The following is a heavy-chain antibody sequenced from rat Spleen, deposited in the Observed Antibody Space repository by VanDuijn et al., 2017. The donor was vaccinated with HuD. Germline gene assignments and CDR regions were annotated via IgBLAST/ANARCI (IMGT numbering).Heavy chain of an antibody. V-gene: IGHV5-25*01. CDR2: ISTGGGNT. D-gene: IGHD1-2*01. Sequence: EVQLVESGGGLVQPGGSLKLSCAASGFTFSNYYMAWVRQAPTKGLEWVASISTGGGNTYYRDSVKGRFTISRDNAKNTLYLQMDSLRSEDTATYYCARPLFTIAAISPLDYWGQGVMVTVSS. CDR3: ARPLFTIAAISPLDY. J-gene: IGHJ2*01. CDR1: GFTFSNYY.